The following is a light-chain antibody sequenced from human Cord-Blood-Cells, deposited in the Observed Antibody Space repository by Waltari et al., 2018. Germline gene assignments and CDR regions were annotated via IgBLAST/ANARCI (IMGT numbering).Light chain of an antibody. CDR1: SAHSSYA. Sequence: QLVLTQSPSASASLGASVKLTCTLSSAHSSYAIAWHKQQPEKAPRYLMKLNSDGSHSKGDGIPDRFSGSSSGAERYLTISSLQSEDEADYYCQTWGTGIQWVFGGGTKLTVL. J-gene: IGLJ3*02. V-gene: IGLV4-69*01. CDR3: QTWGTGIQWV. CDR2: LNSDGSH.